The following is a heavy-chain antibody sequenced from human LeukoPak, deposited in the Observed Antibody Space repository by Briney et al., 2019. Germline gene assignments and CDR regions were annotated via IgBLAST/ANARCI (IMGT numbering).Heavy chain of an antibody. CDR2: INPNSGGT. CDR3: ARDAKLYPHGGVFDY. Sequence: ASVKVSCKASGYTFTGYYMHWVRQAPGRGLEWMGWINPNSGGTNYAQKFQGRVTMTRDTSISTAYMELSSLRSEDTAVYYCARDAKLYPHGGVFDYWGQGTLVTVSS. V-gene: IGHV1-2*02. CDR1: GYTFTGYY. J-gene: IGHJ4*02. D-gene: IGHD2-8*01.